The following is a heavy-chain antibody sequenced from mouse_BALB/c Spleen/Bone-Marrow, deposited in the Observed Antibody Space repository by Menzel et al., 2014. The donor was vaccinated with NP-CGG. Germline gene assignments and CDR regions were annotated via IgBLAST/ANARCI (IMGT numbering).Heavy chain of an antibody. CDR2: IDPANGNT. Sequence: VQLVESGAELVKPGASVKLSCTASGFNIKDTYMHWVKQRPEQGLEWIGRIDPANGNTKYDPKFQGKATITADTSSNTAYLQLSSLTSEDTAVYYCARNYGYGKSFAYWGQGTLVTVSA. D-gene: IGHD2-2*01. CDR3: ARNYGYGKSFAY. CDR1: GFNIKDTY. V-gene: IGHV14-3*02. J-gene: IGHJ3*01.